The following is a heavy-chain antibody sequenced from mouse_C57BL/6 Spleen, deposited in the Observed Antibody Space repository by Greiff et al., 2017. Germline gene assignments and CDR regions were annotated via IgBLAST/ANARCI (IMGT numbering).Heavy chain of an antibody. J-gene: IGHJ2*01. D-gene: IGHD2-4*01. CDR3: ARAGNYYDYDGDY. CDR1: GYTFTSYW. V-gene: IGHV1-52*01. Sequence: QVQLQQPGAELVRPGSSVKLSCKASGYTFTSYWMHWVKQRPIQGLEWIGNIDPSDSETHYNQKFKDKATLPVDKSSSTAYMQLSSLTSEDSAVYYCARAGNYYDYDGDYWGQGTTLTVSS. CDR2: IDPSDSET.